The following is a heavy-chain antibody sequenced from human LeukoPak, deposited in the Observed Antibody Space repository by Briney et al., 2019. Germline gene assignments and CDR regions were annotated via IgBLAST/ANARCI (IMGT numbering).Heavy chain of an antibody. D-gene: IGHD3-22*01. CDR3: ARDQNLGYYYDSSGYSDY. V-gene: IGHV3-11*04. CDR1: GFTFSDYY. Sequence: GGSLRLSCAASGFTFSDYYMSWIRQAPGKGLEWVSYISSSGSTIYYADSVKGRFTISRDNAKNSLYLQMNSLRAEDTAVYYCARDQNLGYYYDSSGYSDYWGLGTLVTVSS. CDR2: ISSSGSTI. J-gene: IGHJ4*02.